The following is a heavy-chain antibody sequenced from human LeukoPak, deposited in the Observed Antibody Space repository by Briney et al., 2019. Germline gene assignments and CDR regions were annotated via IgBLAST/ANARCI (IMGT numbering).Heavy chain of an antibody. CDR3: ATPTECTDSSCYDDAFDI. V-gene: IGHV1-69*13. CDR2: IIPIFGTA. D-gene: IGHD6-25*01. J-gene: IGHJ3*02. Sequence: ASVKVSCKASGGTFSSYAISWVRQAPGQGLEWMGGIIPIFGTANYAQKFQGRVTITADESTSTAYMELRSLRSDDSAVYYCATPTECTDSSCYDDAFDIWGQGTVVTVSS. CDR1: GGTFSSYA.